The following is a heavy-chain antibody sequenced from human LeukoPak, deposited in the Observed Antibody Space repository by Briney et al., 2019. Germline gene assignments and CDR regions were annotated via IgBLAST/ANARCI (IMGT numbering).Heavy chain of an antibody. D-gene: IGHD5-12*01. CDR3: ARSSAYDGFDI. CDR1: GDSFSSFY. Sequence: PSETLSLTCSVSGDSFSSFYWSWIRQPPGKALEWIGYIYTIGTTYYNPSLQSRVTISVDTSKNQFSLKLSSVTAADTAVYYCARSSAYDGFDIWGQGTMVTVSS. J-gene: IGHJ3*02. V-gene: IGHV4-4*09. CDR2: IYTIGTT.